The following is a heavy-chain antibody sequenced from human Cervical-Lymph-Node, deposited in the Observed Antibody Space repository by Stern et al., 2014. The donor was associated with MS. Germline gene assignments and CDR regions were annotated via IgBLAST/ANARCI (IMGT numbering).Heavy chain of an antibody. CDR3: LRTIFGFFDP. CDR1: GFSFNTIGVG. V-gene: IGHV2-5*01. Sequence: ESGPALVEPTQTLTLTCTLSGFSFNTIGVGVGWIRQPPGKALEWLAIIYWNDDKRYNPSLKVRLTITQDTSKNQVVLTMTNVDPVDTATYYCLRTIFGFFDPWGQGTLVTVSS. J-gene: IGHJ5*02. CDR2: IYWNDDK. D-gene: IGHD3-3*01.